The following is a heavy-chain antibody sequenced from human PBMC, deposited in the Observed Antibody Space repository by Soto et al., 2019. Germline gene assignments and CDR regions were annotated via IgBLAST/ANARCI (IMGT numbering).Heavy chain of an antibody. CDR1: GRTFSSYA. CDR3: ASGGGKTYYYDSSGYVDAFDI. V-gene: IGHV1-69*13. CDR2: IIPIFGTA. D-gene: IGHD3-22*01. J-gene: IGHJ3*02. Sequence: PVKVSCKASGRTFSSYAIRWVRQAPGQGLEWMGGIIPIFGTANYAQKFQGRVTITADESTSTAYMGLSSLISEDTAVYYCASGGGKTYYYDSSGYVDAFDIWGQGTRGTV.